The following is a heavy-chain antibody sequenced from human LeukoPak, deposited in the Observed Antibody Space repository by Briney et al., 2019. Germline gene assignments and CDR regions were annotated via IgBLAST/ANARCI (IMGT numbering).Heavy chain of an antibody. Sequence: GASVRVSCKASGYTFTGYYMHWVRQAPGQGLEGMGWINPNSGGTNYAQKFQGRVTITRDTSISTAYMELSRLRSDDTAVYYCARDAVSSGYYYLFDYWGQGTLVTVSS. CDR1: GYTFTGYY. CDR2: INPNSGGT. V-gene: IGHV1-2*02. J-gene: IGHJ4*02. CDR3: ARDAVSSGYYYLFDY. D-gene: IGHD3-22*01.